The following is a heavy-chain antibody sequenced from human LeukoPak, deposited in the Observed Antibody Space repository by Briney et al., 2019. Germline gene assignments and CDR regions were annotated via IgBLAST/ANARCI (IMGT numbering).Heavy chain of an antibody. CDR2: IWYDGRSK. CDR1: GLTFSSYG. CDR3: ARDMGVMVYAMDV. Sequence: GGSLRLSCAASGLTFSSYGMHWVRQAPGKGLEWVAVIWYDGRSKYYADSVKGRFTISRDNSKNTLYLQLNSLRAEDTAVYYCARDMGVMVYAMDVWGQGTTVTVSS. V-gene: IGHV3-33*01. J-gene: IGHJ6*02. D-gene: IGHD2-8*01.